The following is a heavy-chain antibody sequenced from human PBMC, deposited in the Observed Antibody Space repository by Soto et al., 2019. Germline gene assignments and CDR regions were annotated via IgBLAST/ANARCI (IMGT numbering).Heavy chain of an antibody. CDR3: GVGGATARLLDY. V-gene: IGHV3-30-3*01. CDR2: ISYDGSNK. CDR1: GFTFSSYA. D-gene: IGHD6-6*01. J-gene: IGHJ4*02. Sequence: QVQLVESGGGVVQPGRSLRLSCAASGFTFSSYAMHWVRQAPGKGLEWVAVISYDGSNKYYADSVKGRFTISRDNSKNTLYLQMNSLRAEDTAVYYCGVGGATARLLDYWGQGTLVTVSS.